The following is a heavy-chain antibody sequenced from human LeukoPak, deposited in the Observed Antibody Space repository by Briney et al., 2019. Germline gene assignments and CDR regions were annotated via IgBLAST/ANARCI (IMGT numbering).Heavy chain of an antibody. Sequence: ASVKVSCKASGYTFTSYGISWVRQAPGQGLEWMGWISAYNGNTNYAQKLQGRVTMTRDTPLSTVYMELSRLRSDDTAVYYCATQATTGWHFSWGQGTLVTVSS. CDR2: ISAYNGNT. J-gene: IGHJ5*02. CDR1: GYTFTSYG. V-gene: IGHV1-18*01. CDR3: ATQATTGWHFS. D-gene: IGHD6-19*01.